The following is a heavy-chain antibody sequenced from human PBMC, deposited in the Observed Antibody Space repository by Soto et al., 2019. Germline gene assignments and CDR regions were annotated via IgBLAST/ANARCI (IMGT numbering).Heavy chain of an antibody. CDR2: MNPNSGNT. J-gene: IGHJ4*02. D-gene: IGHD1-26*01. CDR1: GYTFTSYD. CDR3: AWDATRGSADY. V-gene: IGHV1-8*01. Sequence: QVQLVQSGAEVKKPGASVKVSCKASGYTFTSYDINWVRQATGQGLEWMGWMNPNSGNTGYAQKSQGRVTMTRNTTISTAYTELRSLSSKDTAVYSAAWDATRGSADYWGQGTLVTVSS.